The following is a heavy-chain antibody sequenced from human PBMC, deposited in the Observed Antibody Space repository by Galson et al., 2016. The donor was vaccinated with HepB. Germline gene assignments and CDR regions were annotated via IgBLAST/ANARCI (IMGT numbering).Heavy chain of an antibody. CDR2: ISYDGSTK. CDR1: GFTLSTYG. Sequence: SLRLSCAASGFTLSTYGSHWVRQAPGKGLEWVAVISYDGSTKYYADSVKGRFTISRDNSKNTLSVQMNSLRAEDTAVYYCAVAYSNYWPLGYWGQGTLVTVSS. J-gene: IGHJ4*02. CDR3: AVAYSNYWPLGY. D-gene: IGHD2-21*01. V-gene: IGHV3-30-3*01.